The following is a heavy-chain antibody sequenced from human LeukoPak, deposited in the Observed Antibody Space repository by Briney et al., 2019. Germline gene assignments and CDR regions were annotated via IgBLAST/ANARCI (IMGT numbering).Heavy chain of an antibody. CDR1: GFTFSNYA. Sequence: GSLRLSCLASGFTFSNYAMSWVRQPPGKGLEWIGQINHGGGTIYNPSLKSRVTISVDTSKNQFSLRLNSVTAADTAVYYCARGSDSIWLSLYWGQGTLVTVSS. J-gene: IGHJ4*02. V-gene: IGHV4-34*01. CDR2: INHGGGT. D-gene: IGHD6-19*01. CDR3: ARGSDSIWLSLY.